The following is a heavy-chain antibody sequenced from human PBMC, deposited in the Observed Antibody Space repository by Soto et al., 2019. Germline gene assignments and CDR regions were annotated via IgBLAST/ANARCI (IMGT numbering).Heavy chain of an antibody. Sequence: ESGGGLVQRGGSLRLSCAASGFTFSTYSMNWVRQAPGKGLEWIAYITKSSSTIFYADSVKGRFTISRDNAKNSLYLQMNSLRDEDTCVYYCARDNGIEGSFDPWGQGTLVTVSS. CDR2: ITKSSSTI. V-gene: IGHV3-48*02. CDR3: ARDNGIEGSFDP. CDR1: GFTFSTYS. J-gene: IGHJ5*02.